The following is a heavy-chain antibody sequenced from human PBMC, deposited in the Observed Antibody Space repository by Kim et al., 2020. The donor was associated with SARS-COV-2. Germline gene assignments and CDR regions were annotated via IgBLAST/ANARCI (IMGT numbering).Heavy chain of an antibody. V-gene: IGHV4-34*01. CDR1: GGSFSGYY. J-gene: IGHJ6*01. D-gene: IGHD3-9*01. CDR2: INHSGST. CDR3: STKYYYILTVFFLGGVDV. Sequence: SETLSLTCAVYGGSFSGYYWSWIRQPPGKGLEWIGEINHSGSTNYNPSLKSRVTISVDTSKTQFSLKLSSVTAADTAVYYCSTKYYYILTVFFLGGVDV.